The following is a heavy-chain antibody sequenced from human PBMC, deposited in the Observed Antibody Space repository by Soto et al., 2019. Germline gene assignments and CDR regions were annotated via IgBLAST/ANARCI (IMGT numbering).Heavy chain of an antibody. CDR3: AREAYCGGDCSPPRGDFDY. J-gene: IGHJ4*02. CDR2: IWYDGSNK. V-gene: IGHV3-33*01. CDR1: GFTFSSYG. Sequence: PGGSLRLSCAASGFTFSSYGMHWVRQAPGKGLEWVAVIWYDGSNKYYADSVKGRFTISRDNSKNTLYLQMNSLRAEDTAVYYCAREAYCGGDCSPPRGDFDYWGQGTLVTVSS. D-gene: IGHD2-21*02.